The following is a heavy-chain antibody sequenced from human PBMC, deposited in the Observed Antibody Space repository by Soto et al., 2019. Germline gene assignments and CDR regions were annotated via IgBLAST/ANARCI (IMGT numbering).Heavy chain of an antibody. D-gene: IGHD1-26*01. CDR3: ASGGASSGPLTWELPEP. Sequence: QMQLMQSGAEVKKTGSTVTVSCKALGNTFTYRYLHWVRQAPGQALEWMGWITPFSGDVHYAQKFQDRVTITRDRSITPAYMRMSSLRSEDTAMYYCASGGASSGPLTWELPEPWGQGTLVTVSS. CDR2: ITPFSGDV. J-gene: IGHJ5*02. CDR1: GNTFTYRY. V-gene: IGHV1-45*02.